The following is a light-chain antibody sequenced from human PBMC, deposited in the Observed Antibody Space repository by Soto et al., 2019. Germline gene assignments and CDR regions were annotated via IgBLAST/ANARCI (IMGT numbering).Light chain of an antibody. J-gene: IGKJ1*01. CDR1: HSVTSNY. Sequence: EIVLTQSPGTLSLSPGERATLSCRSSHSVTSNYLAWYQQKPGQAPRLLIYDVSSMATGIPDRFSGSGSVADFTITISRLEHVDFALYYCQLYGISPTFGQGTKVEIK. CDR3: QLYGISPT. V-gene: IGKV3-20*01. CDR2: DVS.